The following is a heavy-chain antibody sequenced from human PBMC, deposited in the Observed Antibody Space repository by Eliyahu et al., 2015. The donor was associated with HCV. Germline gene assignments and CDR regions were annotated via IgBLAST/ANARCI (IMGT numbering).Heavy chain of an antibody. Sequence: QVQLVESGGGVXQPGRSLRXXGAAXGFTFNSYAMHWARQAPGKGLEWLSFISYDGSNRFYADSVKGRFTVSRDNSQNTVYLQMNSLRSEDTAVYYCGKNVVISSSDQYAMDVWGQGTTVTVSS. CDR1: GFTFNSYA. D-gene: IGHD2-2*01. CDR2: ISYDGSNR. J-gene: IGHJ6*02. CDR3: GKNVVISSSDQYAMDV. V-gene: IGHV3-30*18.